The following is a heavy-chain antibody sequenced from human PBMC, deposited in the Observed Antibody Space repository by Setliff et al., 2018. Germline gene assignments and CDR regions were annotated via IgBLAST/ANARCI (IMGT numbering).Heavy chain of an antibody. CDR3: GRDVFDFRTGQGGP. V-gene: IGHV4-34*01. J-gene: IGHJ5*02. Sequence: KTSETLSLTCSVYGESFSNNYWSWIRQTPGKGLEWIGESNHGGSTSYHPSLKSRLTMSVDASTNQFSLKLYSVTAADTAVYYCGRDVFDFRTGQGGPWGQGTRVTVSS. CDR1: GESFSNNY. D-gene: IGHD3-3*01. CDR2: SNHGGST.